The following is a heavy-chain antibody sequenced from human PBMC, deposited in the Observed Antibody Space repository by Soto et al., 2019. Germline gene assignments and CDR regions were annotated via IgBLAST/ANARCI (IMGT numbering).Heavy chain of an antibody. CDR2: IWYAGSHK. V-gene: IGHV3-33*01. D-gene: IGHD4-17*01. Sequence: QLQLVESGGGVVQPGRSLRLSCAASGFNFSNYGMHWVRQAPGKGLEWVSVIWYAGSHKWYADSVKGRFTISRDNSENTLYLQMSSLRAEDTALYYCARLYGDYVHGRESQYNSHMDVWGQGTTVTVSS. CDR1: GFNFSNYG. J-gene: IGHJ6*02. CDR3: ARLYGDYVHGRESQYNSHMDV.